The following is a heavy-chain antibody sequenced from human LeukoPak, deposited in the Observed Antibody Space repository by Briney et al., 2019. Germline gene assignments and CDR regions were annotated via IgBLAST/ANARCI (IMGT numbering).Heavy chain of an antibody. CDR3: ARRREMADFDY. Sequence: SETLSLTCAVYGGSFSGYYWSWIRQPPGKGLEWIREINHSGSTNYNPSLKSRVTISVDTSKNQFSLKLSSVTAADTAVYYCARRREMADFDYWGQGTLVTVSS. CDR1: GGSFSGYY. J-gene: IGHJ4*02. CDR2: INHSGST. V-gene: IGHV4-34*01. D-gene: IGHD5-24*01.